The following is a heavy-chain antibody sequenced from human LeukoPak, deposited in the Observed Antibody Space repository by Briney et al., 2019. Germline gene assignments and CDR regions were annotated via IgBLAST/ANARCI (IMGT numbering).Heavy chain of an antibody. V-gene: IGHV4-39*01. CDR1: GGSISSSSYY. CDR2: IYYSGST. Sequence: SETLSLTCAVSGGSISSSSYYWGWIRQPPGKGLEWIGSIYYSGSTYQNPSLKSRVTISVDTSKNQFSLKLSSVTAADTAVYHCARFKRGLPHGSSTWYYDAFDIWGQGTMVTVSS. J-gene: IGHJ3*02. CDR3: ARFKRGLPHGSSTWYYDAFDI. D-gene: IGHD6-13*01.